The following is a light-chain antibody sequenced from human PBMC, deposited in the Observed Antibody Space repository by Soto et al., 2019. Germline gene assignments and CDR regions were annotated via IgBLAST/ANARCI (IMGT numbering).Light chain of an antibody. CDR1: ESISRH. J-gene: IGKJ5*01. Sequence: DIPMTQSPSSLSASVGDRVTITCRASESISRHLNWYQQKPGKAHNLLIYAASTLQNGVPSRFSGSGSGTDFTLTISSLQPEDFATYYCQQSYSTLSISFGQGTRLEIK. CDR3: QQSYSTLSIS. V-gene: IGKV1-39*01. CDR2: AAS.